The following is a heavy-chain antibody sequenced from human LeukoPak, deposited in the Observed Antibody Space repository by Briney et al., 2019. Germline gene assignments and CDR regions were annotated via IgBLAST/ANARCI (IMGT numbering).Heavy chain of an antibody. V-gene: IGHV4-39*01. J-gene: IGHJ5*02. CDR3: ARHYGP. D-gene: IGHD3-10*01. CDR1: GGSISDSNYY. Sequence: SETLSLTCTVSGGSISDSNYYWGWIRQPPGRGLEWIANIYYSGSAYYSPSLKSRVTVSIDTSKNQFSLKLNSVTAADTAVYYCARHYGPWGQGTLVTVSS. CDR2: IYYSGSA.